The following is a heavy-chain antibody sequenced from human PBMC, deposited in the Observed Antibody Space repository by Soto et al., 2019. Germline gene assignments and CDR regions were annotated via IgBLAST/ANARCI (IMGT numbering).Heavy chain of an antibody. J-gene: IGHJ4*02. Sequence: QVQLVESGGGVVQPGTSLRLSCVGSGFTFRSYVIHWVRQAPGKGLEWVALTSYDGSNNFYGDSVKGRFTISRDNSRNTVELQMDRLRIADTALYYCARWGTTGGLDVWGQGTLVSVSS. D-gene: IGHD3-16*01. V-gene: IGHV3-33*05. CDR2: TSYDGSNN. CDR1: GFTFRSYV. CDR3: ARWGTTGGLDV.